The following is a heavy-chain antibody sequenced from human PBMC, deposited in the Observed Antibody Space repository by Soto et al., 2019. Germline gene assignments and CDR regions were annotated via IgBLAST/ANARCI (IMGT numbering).Heavy chain of an antibody. CDR1: GYTFTSYD. CDR2: MNPNSGNT. CDR3: ARSNIRLGLLQTPYYYYGMDV. V-gene: IGHV1-8*01. Sequence: QVQLVQSGAEVKKPGASVKVSCKASGYTFTSYDINWVRQATGQGLEWMGWMNPNSGNTGYAQKCQGRVTMTRNNSISTAYMELSSLRSEDTAVYYCARSNIRLGLLQTPYYYYGMDVWGQGTTVTVSS. J-gene: IGHJ6*02. D-gene: IGHD3-22*01.